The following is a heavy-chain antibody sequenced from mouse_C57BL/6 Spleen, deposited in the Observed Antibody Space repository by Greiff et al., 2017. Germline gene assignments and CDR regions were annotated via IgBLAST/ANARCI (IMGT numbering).Heavy chain of an antibody. CDR2: INPSSGYT. CDR1: GYPFTSYW. D-gene: IGHD4-1*01. V-gene: IGHV1-7*01. J-gene: IGHJ3*01. Sequence: VQLQQSGAELAKPGASVKLSCKASGYPFTSYWMPWVKQRPGQGLEWIGYINPSSGYTKYNQKFKDKATLTADKSSSTAYMQLSSLTYEDSAVYYCARGATNWDPFAYWGQGTLVTVSA. CDR3: ARGATNWDPFAY.